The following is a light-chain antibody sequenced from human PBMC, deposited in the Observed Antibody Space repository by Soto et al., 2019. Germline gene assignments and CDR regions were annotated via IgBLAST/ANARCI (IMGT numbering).Light chain of an antibody. CDR2: GAS. Sequence: EIVLTQSPGTLSLSPGERATLSCRDSQSVSSGYLAWYQQKPGQAPRLLIYGASSRATGIPDRFSGSGSGTDLTLTISRLEPDHFAVYYCQQYGSSPATFGQGTKLEIK. CDR3: QQYGSSPAT. V-gene: IGKV3-20*01. J-gene: IGKJ2*01. CDR1: QSVSSGY.